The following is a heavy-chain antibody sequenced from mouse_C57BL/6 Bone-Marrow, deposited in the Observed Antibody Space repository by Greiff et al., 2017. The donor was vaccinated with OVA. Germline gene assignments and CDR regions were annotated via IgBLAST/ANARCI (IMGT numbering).Heavy chain of an antibody. J-gene: IGHJ3*01. Sequence: EVKLVESGGDLVKPGGSLKLSCAASGFTFSSYGMSWVRQTPDKRLEWVATISSGGSYTYYPDSVKGRFTISRDNAKNTLYLQMSSLKSEDTAMYYCARRAAYWGQGTLVTVSA. CDR2: ISSGGSYT. V-gene: IGHV5-6*02. CDR1: GFTFSSYG. CDR3: ARRAAY.